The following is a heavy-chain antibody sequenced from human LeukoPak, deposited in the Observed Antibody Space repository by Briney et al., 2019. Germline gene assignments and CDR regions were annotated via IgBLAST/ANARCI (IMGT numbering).Heavy chain of an antibody. CDR1: GYTFTIYG. CDR2: ISAYNGNT. V-gene: IGHV1-18*01. J-gene: IGHJ5*02. Sequence: ASVKVSFKASGYTFTIYGISWVRQAPGQGLEWMGWISAYNGNTNYAQKLQGRVTMTTDTSTSTAYMELRSLRSDDTAVYYCARDGELWFGEQYNWFDPWGQGTLVTVSS. CDR3: ARDGELWFGEQYNWFDP. D-gene: IGHD3-10*01.